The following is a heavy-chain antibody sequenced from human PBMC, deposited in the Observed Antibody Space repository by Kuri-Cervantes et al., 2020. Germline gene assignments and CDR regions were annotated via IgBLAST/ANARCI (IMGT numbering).Heavy chain of an antibody. CDR2: LNRDVSVV. Sequence: GGSLRLSCAASGFTFKNKWMHWVRQAPGKGLVWVSGLNRDVSVVNHADYVKGSFTTSRDNAKNTLYLQMNSLIADDTAVYYCASGDYYDSSGYPAWGQGTLVTVSS. J-gene: IGHJ5*02. D-gene: IGHD3-22*01. CDR1: GFTFKNKW. V-gene: IGHV3-74*01. CDR3: ASGDYYDSSGYPA.